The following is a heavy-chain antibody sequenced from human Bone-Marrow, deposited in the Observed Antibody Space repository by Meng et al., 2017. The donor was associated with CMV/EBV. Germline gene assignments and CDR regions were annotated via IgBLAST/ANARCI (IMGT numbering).Heavy chain of an antibody. J-gene: IGHJ1*01. CDR2: IRSSGSTI. D-gene: IGHD6-13*01. Sequence: GGSLRLSCAASGFTFSDYYMSWIRQAPGKGLEWVSYIRSSGSTIYYADSVKGRFTISRDNAKNSLYLQMNSLRAEDTAVYYCARDWGQQPAVGFQHWGQGTLVTVSS. V-gene: IGHV3-11*04. CDR1: GFTFSDYY. CDR3: ARDWGQQPAVGFQH.